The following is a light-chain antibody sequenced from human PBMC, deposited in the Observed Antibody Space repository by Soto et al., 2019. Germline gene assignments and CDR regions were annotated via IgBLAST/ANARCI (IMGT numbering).Light chain of an antibody. CDR3: CSYAGSYTEV. CDR1: SSDVGGYNY. V-gene: IGLV2-11*01. CDR2: DVS. Sequence: TQRRSVSGSPGQSVTISCTRTSSDVGGYNYVSWYQQHPGKAPKLMIYDVSKRPSGVPDRFSGSKSGNTASLTISVLQAEDEADYYCCSYAGSYTEVFGTGTKVTVL. J-gene: IGLJ1*01.